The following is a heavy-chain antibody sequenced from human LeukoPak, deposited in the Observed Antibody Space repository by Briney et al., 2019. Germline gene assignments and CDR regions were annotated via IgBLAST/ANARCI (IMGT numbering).Heavy chain of an antibody. D-gene: IGHD6-25*01. J-gene: IGHJ4*02. CDR2: INSDGSST. CDR1: GFTFSSYW. Sequence: GGSLRLSCAASGFTFSSYWMHWVRQAPGKGLVWVSRINSDGSSTSYADSVKGRFTISRDNAKNTLYLQMNSLSAEDTAVYYCAKGPKISSGWLFEYWGQGTLVTVSS. CDR3: AKGPKISSGWLFEY. V-gene: IGHV3-74*01.